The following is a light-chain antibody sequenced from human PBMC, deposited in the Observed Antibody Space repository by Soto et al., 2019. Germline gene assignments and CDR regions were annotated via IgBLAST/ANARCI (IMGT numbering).Light chain of an antibody. CDR1: QSVSSSY. CDR2: GAS. V-gene: IGKV3-20*01. CDR3: QQYGSSLSIT. J-gene: IGKJ5*01. Sequence: DIVLTQSPGTPSLSRGERGTLSCTDSQSVSSSYLAWYQQKPGQAPRLLIYGASTRATGIPARFSGSGSGTEFTLTISSLQSEDFAVYYCQQYGSSLSITLGQGTRLEI.